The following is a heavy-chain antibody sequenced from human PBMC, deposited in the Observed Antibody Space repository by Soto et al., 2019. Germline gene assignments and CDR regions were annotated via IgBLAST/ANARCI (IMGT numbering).Heavy chain of an antibody. J-gene: IGHJ6*02. V-gene: IGHV3-33*03. CDR2: IWFDGSNK. CDR1: GFTFSSYG. CDR3: ARAHTSSYYYGMDV. Sequence: GGSLRLSCAASGFTFSSYGMHWVRQAPGKGLEWVAVIWFDGSNKYYADSVKGRFTISRDNSKNTLYLQMNSLRAEDTALYYCARAHTSSYYYGMDVWGQGTTVTVSS.